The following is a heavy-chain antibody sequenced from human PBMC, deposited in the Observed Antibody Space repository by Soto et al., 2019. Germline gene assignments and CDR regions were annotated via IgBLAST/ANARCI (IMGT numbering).Heavy chain of an antibody. V-gene: IGHV4-31*03. D-gene: IGHD2-2*01. J-gene: IGHJ6*02. Sequence: NPSETLSLTCTVSGGSISSGGYYWSWIRQHPGKGLEWIGYIYYSGSTYYNPSLKSRVTISVDTSKNQFSLKLSSVTAADTAVYYCARLGVVPTPKYYYYYGMDVWGQGTTVTVSS. CDR1: GGSISSGGYY. CDR3: ARLGVVPTPKYYYYYGMDV. CDR2: IYYSGST.